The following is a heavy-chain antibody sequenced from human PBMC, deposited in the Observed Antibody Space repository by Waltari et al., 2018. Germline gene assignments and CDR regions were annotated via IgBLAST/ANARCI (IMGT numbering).Heavy chain of an antibody. J-gene: IGHJ6*03. CDR3: ARGPHDSSGYYYYYYYMDV. CDR2: MNPNRGNP. V-gene: IGHV1-8*01. CDR1: GYTFTSYD. D-gene: IGHD3-22*01. Sequence: QVQLVQSGAEVKKPGASVKVSCKASGYTFTSYDINWVRQATGQGLEWMGWMNPNRGNPGYAQKFQGRCTMTRNTSISTAYMELSSLRSEDTAVYYCARGPHDSSGYYYYYYYMDVWGKVTTVTVSS.